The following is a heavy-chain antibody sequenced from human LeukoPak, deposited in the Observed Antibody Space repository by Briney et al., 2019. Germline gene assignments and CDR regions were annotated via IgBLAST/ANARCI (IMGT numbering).Heavy chain of an antibody. CDR2: ISAYNGNT. J-gene: IGHJ6*04. Sequence: ASETLSCKASGHTFTRYGIRWVRQPPGQGLEWMGWISAYNGNTNYAQKLQGRVTMTTDTSTSTAYMELRSLRSDDTAVYYCARRHYDILTGYESGMDVWGKGTTVTVSS. CDR1: GHTFTRYG. CDR3: ARRHYDILTGYESGMDV. D-gene: IGHD3-9*01. V-gene: IGHV1-18*04.